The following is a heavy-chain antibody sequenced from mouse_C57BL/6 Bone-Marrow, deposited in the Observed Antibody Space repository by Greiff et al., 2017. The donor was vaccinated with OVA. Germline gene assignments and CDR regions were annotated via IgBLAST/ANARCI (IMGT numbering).Heavy chain of an antibody. CDR1: GFTFSSYG. Sequence: DVHLVESGGDLVKPGGSLKLSCAASGFTFSSYGMSWVRQTPDKRLEWVATISSGGSYTYYPDSVKGRFTISRDNAKNTLYLQMSSLKSEDTAMYYCARQITTALFDYWGQGTTLTVSS. CDR2: ISSGGSYT. J-gene: IGHJ2*01. V-gene: IGHV5-6*01. D-gene: IGHD1-2*01. CDR3: ARQITTALFDY.